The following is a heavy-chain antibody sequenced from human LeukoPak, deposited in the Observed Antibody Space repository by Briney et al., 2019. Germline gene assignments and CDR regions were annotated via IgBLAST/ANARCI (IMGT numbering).Heavy chain of an antibody. CDR3: ARASFFLSSVDI. CDR1: GGSISSYY. Sequence: SETLSLTCTVSGGSISSYYWSWIRQPPGKGLEWIGYIYYSGSTNYNPSLKGRVTISVDTSKNQFSLKLSSVTAADTAVYYCARASFFLSSVDIWGQGTMVTVSS. CDR2: IYYSGST. J-gene: IGHJ3*02. D-gene: IGHD3-3*01. V-gene: IGHV4-59*01.